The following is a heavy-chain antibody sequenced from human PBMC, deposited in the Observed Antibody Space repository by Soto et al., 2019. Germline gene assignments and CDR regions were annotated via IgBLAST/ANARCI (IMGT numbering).Heavy chain of an antibody. CDR3: ARVILIDREVITTAEYFQY. CDR2: IDPTGGNR. J-gene: IGHJ1*01. Sequence: ASVKVSCKASGYSITYNYMHWVRQAPGKGLEWMGTIDPTGGNRNYAQKFQGRLTMTRDTSANTAYMELSGLTSEDTATYYCARVILIDREVITTAEYFQYWGQGILVTVSS. CDR1: GYSITYNY. V-gene: IGHV1-46*01. D-gene: IGHD1-1*01.